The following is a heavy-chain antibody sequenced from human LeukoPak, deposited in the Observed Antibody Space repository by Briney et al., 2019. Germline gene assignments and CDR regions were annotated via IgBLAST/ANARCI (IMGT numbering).Heavy chain of an antibody. CDR2: ISPIFGTV. Sequence: GASVKVSCKASGGTFSRYAISWVRQAPGQGLEWMGGISPIFGTVNYAQKFQGRVTITADESTSTAYMEVSSLRSDDTAVYYCARVRYGSGSYYKYFDYWGQGTLVTVSS. D-gene: IGHD3-10*01. J-gene: IGHJ4*02. CDR3: ARVRYGSGSYYKYFDY. CDR1: GGTFSRYA. V-gene: IGHV1-69*13.